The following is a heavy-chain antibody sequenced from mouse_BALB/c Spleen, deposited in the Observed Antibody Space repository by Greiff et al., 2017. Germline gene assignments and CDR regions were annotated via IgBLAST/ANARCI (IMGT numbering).Heavy chain of an antibody. CDR2: IDPANGNT. V-gene: IGHV14-3*02. CDR3: AKCQPPYDCAAY. CDR1: GFNIKDTY. D-gene: IGHD2-4*01. J-gene: IGHJ3*01. Sequence: VQLQQSGAELVKPGASVKLSCTASGFNIKDTYMHWVKQRPEQGLEWIGRIDPANGNTKYDPKFQGKATITADTSSNTAYLQLSSLTSEDTAVYYCAKCQPPYDCAAYWGQGTLVTVSA.